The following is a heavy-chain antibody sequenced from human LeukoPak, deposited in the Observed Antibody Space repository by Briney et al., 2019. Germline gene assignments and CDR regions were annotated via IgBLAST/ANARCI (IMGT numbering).Heavy chain of an antibody. CDR3: ARGVKVWSGYAPGYYYYMDV. Sequence: PSETLSLTCTVSGGSISSYYWSWIRQPAGKGLEWIGRIYTSGGTNYNPSLKSRVTMSVDTSKNQFSLKLSSVTAADTAVYYCARGVKVWSGYAPGYYYYMDVWGKGTTVTVSS. D-gene: IGHD3-3*01. CDR2: IYTSGGT. J-gene: IGHJ6*03. CDR1: GGSISSYY. V-gene: IGHV4-4*07.